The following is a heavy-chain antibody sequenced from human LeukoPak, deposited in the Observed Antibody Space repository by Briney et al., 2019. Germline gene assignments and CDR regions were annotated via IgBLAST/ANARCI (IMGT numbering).Heavy chain of an antibody. CDR3: SRGRGILTGYGREYYFEY. D-gene: IGHD3-9*01. CDR2: ISNNGDSS. CDR1: GFTLSNYA. Sequence: GGSLRLSCAASGFTLSNYAIHGVRQAPGKGLEYVSGISNNGDSSYNANSVNGRSTISRDNSRNTLYLQMGSLRAEDMAVYYWSRGRGILTGYGREYYFEYWGQGTLVTVSS. V-gene: IGHV3-64*01. J-gene: IGHJ4*02.